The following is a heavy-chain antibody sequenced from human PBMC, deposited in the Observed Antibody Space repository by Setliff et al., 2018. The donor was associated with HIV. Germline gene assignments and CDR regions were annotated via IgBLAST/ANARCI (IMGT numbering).Heavy chain of an antibody. Sequence: ASETLSLTCAVSGYSISSGYYWGWIRQPPGKGLEWVGSIYHSGTTYYNPSLKSRVTISVDTSKNQFSLKLSSVTAADTAVYYCARDLPAPYYGMDVWGQGTTVTVSS. D-gene: IGHD2-2*01. J-gene: IGHJ6*02. CDR3: ARDLPAPYYGMDV. CDR1: GYSISSGYY. CDR2: IYHSGTT. V-gene: IGHV4-38-2*02.